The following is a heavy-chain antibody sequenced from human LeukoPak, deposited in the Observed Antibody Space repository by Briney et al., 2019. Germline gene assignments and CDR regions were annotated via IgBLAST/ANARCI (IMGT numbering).Heavy chain of an antibody. CDR3: ARRGDSSGFSD. D-gene: IGHD3-22*01. CDR1: GFTFSSDS. J-gene: IGHJ4*02. Sequence: GGSLRLSCAASGFTFSSDSMNWVRQAPGKGLEWISYITSSSSTIYYADSVKGRFTISRDNAKNSPYLQMNSLRVEDTAVYYCARRGDSSGFSDWGQGTLVTVSS. V-gene: IGHV3-48*01. CDR2: ITSSSSTI.